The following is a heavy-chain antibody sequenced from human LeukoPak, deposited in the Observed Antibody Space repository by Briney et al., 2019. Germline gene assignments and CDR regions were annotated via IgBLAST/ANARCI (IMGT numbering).Heavy chain of an antibody. D-gene: IGHD3-9*01. CDR2: IYPGDSDT. J-gene: IGHJ4*02. V-gene: IGHV5-51*01. Sequence: GESLKISCTGSGYSFTNYWIGWGRQIPGQGLEWIGTIYPGDSDTTYRPSFQGQVTISADKSISTDYLQWSSLKASDTAIYYCARLGLEAYGNAGYYYLDYWGQGALVTVSS. CDR1: GYSFTNYW. CDR3: ARLGLEAYGNAGYYYLDY.